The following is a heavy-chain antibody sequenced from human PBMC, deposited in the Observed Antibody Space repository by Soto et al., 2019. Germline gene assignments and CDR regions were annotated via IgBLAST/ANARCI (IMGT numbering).Heavy chain of an antibody. CDR2: ISYDGSNK. Sequence: GGSLRLSCAASGFTFSSYGMHWVRQAPGKGLEWVAVISYDGSNKYYADSVKGRFTISRDNSKNTLYLQMNSLRAEDTAVYYCAKDRWLGYRNYYYYYGMDVWGQGTTVTVSS. D-gene: IGHD4-4*01. CDR3: AKDRWLGYRNYYYYYGMDV. CDR1: GFTFSSYG. V-gene: IGHV3-30*18. J-gene: IGHJ6*02.